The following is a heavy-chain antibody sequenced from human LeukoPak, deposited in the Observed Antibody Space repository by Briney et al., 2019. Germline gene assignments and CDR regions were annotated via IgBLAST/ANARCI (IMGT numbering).Heavy chain of an antibody. D-gene: IGHD4-17*01. CDR1: GFTFSSYW. V-gene: IGHV3-74*01. J-gene: IGHJ2*01. CDR3: ARLYGDYVYWYFDL. CDR2: INSDGSST. Sequence: GGSLRLSCAASGFTFSSYWMHWVRQAPGKGLVWVSRINSDGSSTSYADSVKGRFTISRDNSKNTLYLQMNSLRAEDTAVYFCARLYGDYVYWYFDLWGRGTLVTVSS.